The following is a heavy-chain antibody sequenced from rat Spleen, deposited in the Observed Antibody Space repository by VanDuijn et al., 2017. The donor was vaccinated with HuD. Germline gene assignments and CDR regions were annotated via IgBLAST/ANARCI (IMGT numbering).Heavy chain of an antibody. V-gene: IGHV3-3*01. Sequence: EVQLRESGPGLVKSSQSLSLTCSVTGYSITSNYWGWNRKFPGNKMEWMGYINSAGSTNYNPSLKSRISITRDTSKNQFFLQVNSVTTEDTATYYCAMSGYYSSYTRLMDAWGQGASVTVSS. CDR3: AMSGYYSSYTRLMDA. D-gene: IGHD1-2*01. CDR2: INSAGST. CDR1: GYSITSNY. J-gene: IGHJ4*01.